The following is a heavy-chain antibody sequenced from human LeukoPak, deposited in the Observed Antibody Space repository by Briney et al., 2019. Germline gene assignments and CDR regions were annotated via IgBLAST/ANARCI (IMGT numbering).Heavy chain of an antibody. CDR1: GFTFDDYG. CDR3: ASRIVGTPDYFDY. V-gene: IGHV3-20*04. Sequence: GGSLRLSCAASGFTFDDYGMSWVRQAPGKGLEWVSGINWNGGSTGYADSVKGRFTISRDNAKNSLYLQMNSLRVEDTAVYYCASRIVGTPDYFDYWGQGTLVTVSS. J-gene: IGHJ4*02. D-gene: IGHD1-26*01. CDR2: INWNGGST.